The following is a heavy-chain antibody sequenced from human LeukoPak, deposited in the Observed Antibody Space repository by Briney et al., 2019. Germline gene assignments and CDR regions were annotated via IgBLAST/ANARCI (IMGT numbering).Heavy chain of an antibody. CDR2: IYYSGST. D-gene: IGHD3-10*01. V-gene: IGHV4-39*01. CDR3: ARVLLWFGEPRNWFDP. CDR1: GGSISSSSYY. J-gene: IGHJ5*02. Sequence: SETLSLTCTVSGGSISSSSYYWGRIPQPPRKWLEWIGSIYYSGSTYSNPSLKSPITISVDTSNNQFPLKLSTVTDTATALYFCARVLLWFGEPRNWFDPWGQGTLVSVSS.